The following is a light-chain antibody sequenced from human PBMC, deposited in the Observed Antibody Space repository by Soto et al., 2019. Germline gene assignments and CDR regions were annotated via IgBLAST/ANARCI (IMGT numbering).Light chain of an antibody. CDR2: DGS. V-gene: IGKV1-39*01. Sequence: DIQMTQSPSSLSASVGDRVTITCRASQSISNYLNWYQQKPGKAPNLLIYDGSSLISGVPSRFSGSGSGTDFTLTISSLQPEDFSTYYCQQSDSTPYTFGQGTKLEIK. J-gene: IGKJ2*01. CDR1: QSISNY. CDR3: QQSDSTPYT.